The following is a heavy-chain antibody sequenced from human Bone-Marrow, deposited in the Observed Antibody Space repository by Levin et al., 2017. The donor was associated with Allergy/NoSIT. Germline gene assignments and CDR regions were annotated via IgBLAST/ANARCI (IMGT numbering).Heavy chain of an antibody. CDR1: GGSFSGYY. V-gene: IGHV4-34*01. J-gene: IGHJ4*02. CDR2: INHSGST. CDR3: ARGYAAARDY. D-gene: IGHD6-13*01. Sequence: SQTLSLTCAVYGGSFSGYYWSWIRQPPGKGLEWIGEINHSGSTNYNPSLKSRVTISVDTSKNQFSLKLSSVTAADTAVYYCARGYAAARDYWGQGTLVTVSS.